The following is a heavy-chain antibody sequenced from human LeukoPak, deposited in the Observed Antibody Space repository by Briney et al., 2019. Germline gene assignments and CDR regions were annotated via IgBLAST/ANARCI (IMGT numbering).Heavy chain of an antibody. J-gene: IGHJ3*02. Sequence: SQTLSLTCTVSGGSISSGDYYWGWIRQPPGKGLEWIGYIYYSGSTCYNPSLKSRVTISVDTSKNPFSLKLSSVTAADTAVYYCAREGDYDAFDIWGQGTMVTVSS. CDR3: AREGDYDAFDI. CDR2: IYYSGST. CDR1: GGSISSGDYY. D-gene: IGHD4-17*01. V-gene: IGHV4-30-4*01.